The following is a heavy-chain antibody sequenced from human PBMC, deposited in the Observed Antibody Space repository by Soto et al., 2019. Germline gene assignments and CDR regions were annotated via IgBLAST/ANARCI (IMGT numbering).Heavy chain of an antibody. D-gene: IGHD3-22*01. CDR1: GYSFTGFW. CDR2: IDPSDSYT. V-gene: IGHV5-10-1*04. J-gene: IGHJ3*02. CDR3: ASPVFYYDSSGSPPHAFDI. Sequence: PGESLKISCKGSGYSFTGFWINWVRQMPGKGLEWMGKIDPSDSYTTYSPSFEGQVTISADKSISTAYLQWSSLKTSDTAMYFCASPVFYYDSSGSPPHAFDIWGQGTMVTVSS.